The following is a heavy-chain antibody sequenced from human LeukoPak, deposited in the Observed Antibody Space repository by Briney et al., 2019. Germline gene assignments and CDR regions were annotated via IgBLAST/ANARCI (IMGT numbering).Heavy chain of an antibody. V-gene: IGHV4-39*01. CDR3: ARVLWFGESKKGYSYYMDV. Sequence: SETLSLTCTVSGDSVSSGSYYWGWIRQPPGECLEWLGSIYYIGDTYYNPSLESRLTISVDTSKNQFSLKLSSVTAADTAVYYCARVLWFGESKKGYSYYMDVWGKGTTVTVSS. CDR2: IYYIGDT. CDR1: GDSVSSGSYY. D-gene: IGHD3-10*01. J-gene: IGHJ6*03.